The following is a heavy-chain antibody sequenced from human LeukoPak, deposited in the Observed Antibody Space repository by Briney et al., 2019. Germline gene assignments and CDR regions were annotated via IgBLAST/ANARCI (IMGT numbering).Heavy chain of an antibody. D-gene: IGHD2-2*03. CDR1: GFTFSSYG. J-gene: IGHJ4*02. CDR2: IWYDGSNK. CDR3: ARDPGYCSSTSCFFDY. V-gene: IGHV3-30*19. Sequence: GGSLRLSCAASGFTFSSYGMHWVRQAPGKGLEWVAVIWYDGSNKYYADSVKGRFTISRDNSKNTLYLQMNSLRAEDTAVYYCARDPGYCSSTSCFFDYWGQGTLVTVSS.